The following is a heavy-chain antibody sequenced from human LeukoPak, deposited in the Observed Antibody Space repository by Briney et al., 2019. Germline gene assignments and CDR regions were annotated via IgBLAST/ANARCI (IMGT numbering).Heavy chain of an antibody. CDR2: IRTKTHKYAT. Sequence: PGGSLRLSCAGSGFTFSGSAIHWVRLPSGKGLEWLGYIRTKTHKYATLYTASLKGRFTISRDDSKNTAYLQMNSLRAEDTAVYYCARVMGVVQKGGYYMDVWGKGTTVTVSS. D-gene: IGHD2-21*01. CDR3: ARVMGVVQKGGYYMDV. V-gene: IGHV3-73*01. J-gene: IGHJ6*03. CDR1: GFTFSGSA.